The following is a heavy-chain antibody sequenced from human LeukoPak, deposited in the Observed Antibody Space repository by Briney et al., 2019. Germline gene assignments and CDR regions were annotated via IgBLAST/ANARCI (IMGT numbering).Heavy chain of an antibody. CDR2: IRYDGSNK. CDR3: AKDCEVGELLGICY. J-gene: IGHJ4*02. Sequence: GGSLRLSCAASGFTFSSYGMHWVRQAPGKGLEWVAFIRYDGSNKYYADSVKGRFTISRDNSKNTLYLQMNSLRAEDTAVYYCAKDCEVGELLGICYWGQGTLVTVSS. V-gene: IGHV3-30*02. CDR1: GFTFSSYG. D-gene: IGHD3-10*01.